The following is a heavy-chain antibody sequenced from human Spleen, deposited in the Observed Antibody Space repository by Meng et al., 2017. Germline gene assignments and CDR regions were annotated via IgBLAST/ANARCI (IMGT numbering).Heavy chain of an antibody. V-gene: IGHV3-21*01. CDR3: AREKSNYYDSRDYYYYGMDV. Sequence: GGSLRLSCAASGFTFSSYGMNWVRQAPGKGLEWVSSITSTSTYIYYADSVKGRFTIYRDNAKNSLYLQMNSLRAEDTAVYFCAREKSNYYDSRDYYYYGMDVWGQGTTVTVSS. D-gene: IGHD3-22*01. CDR2: ITSTSTYI. CDR1: GFTFSSYG. J-gene: IGHJ6*02.